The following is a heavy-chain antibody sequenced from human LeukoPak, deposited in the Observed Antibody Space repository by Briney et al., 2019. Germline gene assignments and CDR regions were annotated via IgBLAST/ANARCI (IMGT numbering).Heavy chain of an antibody. J-gene: IGHJ4*02. D-gene: IGHD3-9*01. Sequence: GGSLRLSCAASGFTFSSFEITGAPRPPGKGREGVSYISSSGSTIYYADSVKGRFTISRDNAKNSLYLQMNSLRAEDTAVYYCARGLSILYFDYWGQGTLVTVSS. CDR3: ARGLSILYFDY. CDR2: ISSSGSTI. V-gene: IGHV3-48*03. CDR1: GFTFSSFE.